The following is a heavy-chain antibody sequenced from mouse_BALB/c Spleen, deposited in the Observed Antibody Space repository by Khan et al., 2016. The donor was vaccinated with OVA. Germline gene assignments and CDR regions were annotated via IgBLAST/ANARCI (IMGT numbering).Heavy chain of an antibody. D-gene: IGHD2-12*01. CDR2: IGSDSSTI. J-gene: IGHJ3*01. CDR3: ASYRYWSWLAS. V-gene: IGHV5-17*02. CDR1: GFTFRSFG. Sequence: EVELVESGGGLVQPGGSRKLSCTASGFTFRSFGMHWVRQAPEKGLEWVAYIGSDSSTIYYADTVKGRFTISRAYPKHTLLLQRTSIRSEDTGMNYCASYRYWSWLASWGQGTLVTVSA.